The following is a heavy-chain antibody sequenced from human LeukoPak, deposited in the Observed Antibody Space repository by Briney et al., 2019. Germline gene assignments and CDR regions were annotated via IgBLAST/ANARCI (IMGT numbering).Heavy chain of an antibody. J-gene: IGHJ4*02. D-gene: IGHD3-9*01. V-gene: IGHV1-8*01. CDR2: MNPNSGNT. Sequence: ASVTVSCKASGYTFTSYDINWVRQAPGQGLEWMGWMNPNSGNTGYAQKFQGRVTITADKSTSTAYMELSSLRSEDTAVYYCASWSGYFDWLSPYYFDYGGQGTLVTVS. CDR3: ASWSGYFDWLSPYYFDY. CDR1: GYTFTSYD.